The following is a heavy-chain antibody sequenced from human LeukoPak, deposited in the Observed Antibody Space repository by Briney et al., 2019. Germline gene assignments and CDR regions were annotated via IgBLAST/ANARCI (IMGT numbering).Heavy chain of an antibody. D-gene: IGHD3-22*01. CDR1: GFTFSSYA. Sequence: PGRSLRLSCAASGFTFSSYAMHWVRQAPGKGLEWVAVISYDGSNKYYADSVKGRFTISRDNSKNTLYLQMSSLRAEDTAVYYCARDIPDDSYYYDSSGYYYANDYWGQGTLVTVSS. CDR3: ARDIPDDSYYYDSSGYYYANDY. J-gene: IGHJ4*02. V-gene: IGHV3-30-3*01. CDR2: ISYDGSNK.